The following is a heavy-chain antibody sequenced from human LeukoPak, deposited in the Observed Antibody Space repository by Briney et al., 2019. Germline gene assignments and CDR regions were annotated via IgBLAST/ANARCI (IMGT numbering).Heavy chain of an antibody. D-gene: IGHD3-10*01. V-gene: IGHV3-23*01. J-gene: IGHJ4*02. Sequence: GGSLRLSCAASGFTFSSHVMSWVRQAPGKGLEWVSGISDSGGTTYYTDSVKGRFTISRHNSKNTLYLQMNSLRAEDTAVYFCAKIHFFDSGSPDYWGQGTLVTVSS. CDR2: ISDSGGTT. CDR3: AKIHFFDSGSPDY. CDR1: GFTFSSHV.